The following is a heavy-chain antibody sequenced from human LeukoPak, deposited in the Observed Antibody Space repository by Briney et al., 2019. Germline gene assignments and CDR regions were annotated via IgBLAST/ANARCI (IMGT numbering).Heavy chain of an antibody. CDR3: ARVSRMLGTSTLDN. Sequence: PGGSLRLSCAASGFTVSSNYMSWVRQAPGKGLEWVSAIYTGGSTYYADSVKGRFTISRDYSKNTLYLQMNSLRAEDTAVYYCARVSRMLGTSTLDNWGQGTLVTVSS. V-gene: IGHV3-66*01. J-gene: IGHJ4*02. CDR2: IYTGGST. CDR1: GFTVSSNY. D-gene: IGHD1-26*01.